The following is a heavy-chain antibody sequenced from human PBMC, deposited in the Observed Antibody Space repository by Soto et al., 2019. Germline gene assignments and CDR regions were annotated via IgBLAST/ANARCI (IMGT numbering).Heavy chain of an antibody. V-gene: IGHV6-1*01. J-gene: IGHJ4*02. CDR2: TYYRAKWYN. CDR3: ARARDGYNDY. Sequence: XPTLSLSGAISGRSVSSKSAAWNLMRQSPSRGLEWLGRTYYRAKWYNDYAVSVKSRITINPDTSKNQFSLQLNSVTPEDTAVYYFARARDGYNDYWGQVTLVTVSS. D-gene: IGHD5-12*01. CDR1: GRSVSSKSAA.